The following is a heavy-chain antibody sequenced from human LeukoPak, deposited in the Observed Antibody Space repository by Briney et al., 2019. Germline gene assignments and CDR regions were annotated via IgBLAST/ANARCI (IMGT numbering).Heavy chain of an antibody. CDR3: AGPRSPGAPELGNSGDAFDI. CDR2: INHSGST. CDR1: GGSFSGYY. Sequence: SETQSLTCAVYGGSFSGYYWSWIRQPPGKGLEWIGEINHSGSTNHNPSLTSRVTISVDTSKNQLSLMLSSVTAAGTAVYYCAGPRSPGAPELGNSGDAFDIWGQGTMVTVSS. J-gene: IGHJ3*02. V-gene: IGHV4-34*01. D-gene: IGHD7-27*01.